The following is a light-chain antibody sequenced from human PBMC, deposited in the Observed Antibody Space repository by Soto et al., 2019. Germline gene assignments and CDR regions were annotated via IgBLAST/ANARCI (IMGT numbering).Light chain of an antibody. CDR1: QSISSY. CDR2: AAS. V-gene: IGKV1-39*01. CDR3: QQSYSTPT. Sequence: DIKMTQSPSSLSASVGDRVTITCRASQSISSYLNWYQQKPGKAPKLLIYAASSLQSGVPSRFSGSGSGTDFTLTISSLQPEDFATYYCQQSYSTPTFGQGTKVDI. J-gene: IGKJ1*01.